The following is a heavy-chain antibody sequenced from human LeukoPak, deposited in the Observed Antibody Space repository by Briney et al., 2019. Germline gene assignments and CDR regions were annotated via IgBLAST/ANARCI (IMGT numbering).Heavy chain of an antibody. CDR2: LTYDGSDK. Sequence: GSSLRLSCAASGSTLSSYAMHSVRQAPGEGLEWVAILTYDGSDKYYADSVKGRLTIARENSKSTMYLQMIRLRTEDTAVYYCARAEGSVAGPPFGHWGQGTLVTVSS. V-gene: IGHV3-30-3*01. CDR3: ARAEGSVAGPPFGH. J-gene: IGHJ4*02. D-gene: IGHD6-19*01. CDR1: GSTLSSYA.